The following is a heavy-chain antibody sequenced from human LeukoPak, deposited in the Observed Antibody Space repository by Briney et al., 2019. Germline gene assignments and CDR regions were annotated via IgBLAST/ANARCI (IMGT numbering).Heavy chain of an antibody. V-gene: IGHV3-15*01. CDR3: TTGLRFLEWLSRYDY. Sequence: GGSLRLSCAASGFTFSNAWMSWVCQAPGKGLEWVGRIKSKTDGGTTDYAAPVKGRFTISRDDSKNTLYLQMNSLKTEDTAVYYCTTGLRFLEWLSRYDYWGQGTLVTVSS. CDR1: GFTFSNAW. CDR2: IKSKTDGGTT. D-gene: IGHD3-3*01. J-gene: IGHJ4*02.